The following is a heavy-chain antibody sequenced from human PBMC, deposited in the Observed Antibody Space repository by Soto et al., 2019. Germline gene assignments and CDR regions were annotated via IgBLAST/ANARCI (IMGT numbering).Heavy chain of an antibody. V-gene: IGHV3-23*01. CDR3: AKNSGWFNT. CDR1: GFTFGDYA. D-gene: IGHD3-10*01. J-gene: IGHJ5*02. Sequence: PGGSLRLSCTASGFTFGDYAMTWVRQAPGKGLEWVSTIDGSGGTTYYADSVKGRFTISRDNSINTVFLQMNSLRADDTALYFCAKNSGWFNTWGQGALVTVSS. CDR2: IDGSGGTT.